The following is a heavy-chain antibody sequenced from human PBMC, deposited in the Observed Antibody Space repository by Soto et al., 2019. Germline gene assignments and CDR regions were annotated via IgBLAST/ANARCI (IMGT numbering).Heavy chain of an antibody. D-gene: IGHD2-2*02. CDR1: GFTVSSNY. CDR2: IYSGGST. V-gene: IGHV3-66*01. Sequence: EVQLVESGGGLVQPGGSLRLSCAASGFTVSSNYMSWVRQAPGKGLEWVSVIYSGGSTYYADSVKGRFTISRDNSKNTMYLQMNSLRAEDTSVYYCARYSIVVVPAAIMSPCYYMDVWCKGTTVTVSS. CDR3: ARYSIVVVPAAIMSPCYYMDV. J-gene: IGHJ6*03.